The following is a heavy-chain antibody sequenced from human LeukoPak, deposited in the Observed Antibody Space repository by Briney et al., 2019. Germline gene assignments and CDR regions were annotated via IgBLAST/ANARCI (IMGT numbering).Heavy chain of an antibody. D-gene: IGHD5-18*01. J-gene: IGHJ4*02. Sequence: SETLSLTCTVSGGSISSSSYYWGWIRQPPGKGLEWIGSMHYSGSTYYNSSLKSRVTISVDTSKNQFSLKLSSVTAADTAVYYCARVSGYSYGHFDYWGQGTLVTVSS. CDR3: ARVSGYSYGHFDY. CDR2: MHYSGST. V-gene: IGHV4-39*07. CDR1: GGSISSSSYY.